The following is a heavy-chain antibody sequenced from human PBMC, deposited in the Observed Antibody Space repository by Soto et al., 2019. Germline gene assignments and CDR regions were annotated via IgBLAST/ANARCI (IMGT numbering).Heavy chain of an antibody. CDR3: ARDGWQMVRGVSISGGMDV. J-gene: IGHJ6*02. V-gene: IGHV4-34*01. D-gene: IGHD3-10*01. Sequence: PSETLSLTCAVYGGSFSGYYWSWIRQPPGKGLEWIGEINHSGSTNYNPSLKSRVTISVDTSKNQFSLKLRSVTAADTAVYYCARDGWQMVRGVSISGGMDVWGQGTTVTVSS. CDR1: GGSFSGYY. CDR2: INHSGST.